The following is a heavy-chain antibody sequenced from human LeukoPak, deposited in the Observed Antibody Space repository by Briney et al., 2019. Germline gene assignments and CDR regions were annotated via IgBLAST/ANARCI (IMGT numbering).Heavy chain of an antibody. Sequence: GGSLRLSCAASGFTFSDYYMSWIRQAPGKGLEWVSYISSSGSTIYYADSVKGRFTISRDNAKNSLYLQMNSLRAEDTAVYYCARDHEWELSSYGMDVWGQGTTVTVSS. CDR3: ARDHEWELSSYGMDV. D-gene: IGHD1-26*01. V-gene: IGHV3-11*01. CDR1: GFTFSDYY. CDR2: ISSSGSTI. J-gene: IGHJ6*02.